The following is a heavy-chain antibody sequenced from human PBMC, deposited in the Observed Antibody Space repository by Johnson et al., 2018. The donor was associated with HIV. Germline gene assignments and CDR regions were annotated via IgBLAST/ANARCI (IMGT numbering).Heavy chain of an antibody. CDR3: ARDVLGDGTYPPDAFDI. D-gene: IGHD2-8*02. CDR1: GFTFSRYW. V-gene: IGHV3-7*05. Sequence: VQLVESGGGLVQPGGSLRLSCVASGFTFSRYWMTWVRQAPGKGLEWVDNIKEDGREKYYVDSVKGRFTISRDNAKNSLYLQMNSLRAEDTAVYYCARDVLGDGTYPPDAFDIWGQGTMVTVSS. J-gene: IGHJ3*02. CDR2: IKEDGREK.